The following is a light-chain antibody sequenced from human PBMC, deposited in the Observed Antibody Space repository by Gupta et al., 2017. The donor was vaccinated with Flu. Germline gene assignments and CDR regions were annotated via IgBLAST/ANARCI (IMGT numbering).Light chain of an antibody. V-gene: IGLV1-40*01. CDR3: QSYDDSLIAYV. Sequence: QSVLTQPPSVSGAPGQTVTISCTGGSSNIGAGYDVHWYQQLPGTAPKLLIYANNNRPSGVPDRFSGSKSAASASLANTGLKAEDEADFYCQSYDDSLIAYVFGTGTKVTVL. CDR1: SSNIGAGYD. J-gene: IGLJ1*01. CDR2: ANN.